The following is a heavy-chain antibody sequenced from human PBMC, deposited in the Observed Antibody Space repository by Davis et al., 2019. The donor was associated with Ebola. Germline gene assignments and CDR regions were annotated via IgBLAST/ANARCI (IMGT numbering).Heavy chain of an antibody. J-gene: IGHJ2*01. V-gene: IGHV4-59*08. D-gene: IGHD3-16*01. CDR1: GSSISSYY. CDR3: ARMGLGFEPDL. Sequence: SETLSLTCTVSGSSISSYYWSWIRQPPGKGLEWIGYIYYSGTTNYNPSLKSRVTMSVDTSKNQFSLKLSSVTAADTAVYYCARMGLGFEPDLWGRGTLVTVSS. CDR2: IYYSGTT.